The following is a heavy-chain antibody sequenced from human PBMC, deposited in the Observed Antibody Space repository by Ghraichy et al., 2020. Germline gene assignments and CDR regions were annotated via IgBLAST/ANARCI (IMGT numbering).Heavy chain of an antibody. CDR2: IYSSGIM. Sequence: GGSLRLSCVASGFSVSDNYLSWVRQAPGKGLEWVGIIYSSGIMQYGESVRGRFTISRDVSQNRVYLQMDSLRGGDTAVYFCARERHKKTRVGTRPNFYGMDVWGRGTTVTVSS. CDR3: ARERHKKTRVGTRPNFYGMDV. V-gene: IGHV3-53*05. J-gene: IGHJ6*02. D-gene: IGHD3-10*01. CDR1: GFSVSDNY.